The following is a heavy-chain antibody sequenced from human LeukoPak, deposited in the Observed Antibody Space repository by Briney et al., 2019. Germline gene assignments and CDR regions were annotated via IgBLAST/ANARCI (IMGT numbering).Heavy chain of an antibody. D-gene: IGHD3-3*01. CDR1: GGSISSGGYS. CDR3: ARDNWSGYYGNYFDY. J-gene: IGHJ4*02. CDR2: IYYSGST. V-gene: IGHV4-61*08. Sequence: PSETLSLTCAVSGGSISSGGYSWSWIRQPPGKGLEWIGYIYYSGSTDYNPSLKSRVTISVDTSKNQFSLKLSSVTAADTAVYYCARDNWSGYYGNYFDYWGQGTLVTVSS.